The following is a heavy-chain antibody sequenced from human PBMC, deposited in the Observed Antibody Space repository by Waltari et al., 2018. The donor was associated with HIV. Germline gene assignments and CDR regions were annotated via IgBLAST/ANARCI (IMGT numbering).Heavy chain of an antibody. Sequence: EVQLVESGGGLVQPGGSLRLSCVVSGFTVSGNYMSWVRQAPGKGLEWVSVLYSGGTTYYADSVKGRFTISRDNPKNTLYFQMSSLRAEDTAVYYCARVQMTSVTNDAFDIWGQGTMVTVSS. D-gene: IGHD4-17*01. J-gene: IGHJ3*02. CDR3: ARVQMTSVTNDAFDI. CDR2: LYSGGTT. CDR1: GFTVSGNY. V-gene: IGHV3-66*02.